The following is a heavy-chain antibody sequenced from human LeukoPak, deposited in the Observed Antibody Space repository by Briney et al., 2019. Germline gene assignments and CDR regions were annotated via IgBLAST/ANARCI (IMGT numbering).Heavy chain of an antibody. CDR3: ARGAIIAVAGTYFDY. D-gene: IGHD6-19*01. CDR1: GGSFSGYY. Sequence: SETLSLTCAVYGGSFSGYYWSWIRQPPGKGLEWIGEINHSGSTNYNPPLKSRVTISVDTSKNQFSLKLSSVTAADTAVYYCARGAIIAVAGTYFDYWGQGTLVTVSS. J-gene: IGHJ4*02. CDR2: INHSGST. V-gene: IGHV4-34*01.